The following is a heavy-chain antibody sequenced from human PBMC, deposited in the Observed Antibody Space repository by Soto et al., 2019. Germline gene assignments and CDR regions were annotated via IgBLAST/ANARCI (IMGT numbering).Heavy chain of an antibody. D-gene: IGHD3-22*01. CDR1: GYSFTSYW. Sequence: EVQLVQSGAEVKKPGESLRISCKGSGYSFTSYWISWVRQMPGKGLEWMGRIDPSDSYTNYSPSFQGHVTISADKSISTAYLQWSSLKASDTAMYYCARRPVYYDSSGYYYADDYWGQGTLVTVSS. CDR3: ARRPVYYDSSGYYYADDY. V-gene: IGHV5-10-1*03. J-gene: IGHJ4*02. CDR2: IDPSDSYT.